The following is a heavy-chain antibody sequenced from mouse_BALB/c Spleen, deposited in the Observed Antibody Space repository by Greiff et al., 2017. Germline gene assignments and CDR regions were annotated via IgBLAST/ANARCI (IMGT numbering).Heavy chain of an antibody. CDR2: ISSGGSYT. D-gene: IGHD2-2*01. CDR1: GFTFSSYG. Sequence: EVMLVESGGDLVKPGGSLNLSCAASGFTFSSYGMPWVRQTPDKRLEWVATISSGGSYTYYPDSVKGRFTISRDNAKNTLYLQMSSLKSEDTAMYYCARDGYDEGMDYWGQGTSVTVSS. V-gene: IGHV5-6*01. J-gene: IGHJ4*01. CDR3: ARDGYDEGMDY.